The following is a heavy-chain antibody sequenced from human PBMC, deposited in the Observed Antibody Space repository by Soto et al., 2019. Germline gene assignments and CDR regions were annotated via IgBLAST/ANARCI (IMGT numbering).Heavy chain of an antibody. CDR3: AREKSSQWLASFDF. CDR1: GFTFNNYG. CDR2: IWYDGSNK. Sequence: LRLSCVVSGFTFNNYGINWVRQAPGKGLEWVAVIWYDGSNKYYADSVKGRFTISRDNSKNTLYLQINNLRREDTALYYCAREKSSQWLASFDFWGQGTLVTVSS. V-gene: IGHV3-33*08. D-gene: IGHD6-19*01. J-gene: IGHJ4*02.